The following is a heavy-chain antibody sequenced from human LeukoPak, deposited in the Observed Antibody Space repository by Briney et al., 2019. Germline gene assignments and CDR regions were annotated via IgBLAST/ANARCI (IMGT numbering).Heavy chain of an antibody. CDR3: ARGRGYCSSTSCYVWFDP. V-gene: IGHV1-8*01. J-gene: IGHJ5*02. Sequence: GASVKVSCKASGYTFTSYDINWVRQATGQGLEWMGWMNPNSGNTGYAQKFQGRVTMTRNTSISTAYMELSSLRSEDTAVYYCARGRGYCSSTSCYVWFDPWGQGTLVTVST. CDR1: GYTFTSYD. D-gene: IGHD2-2*01. CDR2: MNPNSGNT.